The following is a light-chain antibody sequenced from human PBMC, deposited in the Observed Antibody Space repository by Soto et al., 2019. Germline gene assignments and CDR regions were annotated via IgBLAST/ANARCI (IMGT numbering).Light chain of an antibody. V-gene: IGLV2-14*01. CDR1: SSDVGGYNY. Sequence: QSVLTQPASVSGSPGQSSTISCTGTSSDVGGYNYVSWYQQHPGKAPKLMIYDVSNRPSGVSNRFSGSKSGNTASLTISGLQAEDEADYYCSSDTSSSTLYVFGPGTKLTVL. CDR3: SSDTSSSTLYV. J-gene: IGLJ1*01. CDR2: DVS.